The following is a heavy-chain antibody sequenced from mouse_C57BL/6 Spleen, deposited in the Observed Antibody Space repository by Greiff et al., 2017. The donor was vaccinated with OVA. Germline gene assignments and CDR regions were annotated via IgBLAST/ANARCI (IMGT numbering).Heavy chain of an antibody. CDR1: GYTFTSYW. V-gene: IGHV1-55*01. CDR2: IYPGSGST. J-gene: IGHJ2*01. Sequence: QVQLQQPGAELVKPGASVKMSCKASGYTFTSYWITWVKQRPGQGLEWIGDIYPGSGSTNYNEKFKRKATLTVDTSSSTAYMQLSSLTAEDSAVYYCARQHYGNYAFDYWGQGTTLTVSS. D-gene: IGHD2-1*01. CDR3: ARQHYGNYAFDY.